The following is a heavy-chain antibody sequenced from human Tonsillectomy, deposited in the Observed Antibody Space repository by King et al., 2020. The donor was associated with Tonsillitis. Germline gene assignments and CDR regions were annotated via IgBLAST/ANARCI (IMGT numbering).Heavy chain of an antibody. CDR3: VKDRHRYCSGGSCYSGVSDY. CDR2: ISYDGSNK. D-gene: IGHD2-15*01. V-gene: IGHV3-30*18. CDR1: EFTFSSYG. Sequence: QVQLVESGGGVVQPGRSLRLSCAASEFTFSSYGMHWVRQAPGMGLEWVAVISYDGSNKYYGDSVKGRFTISRDNSKNTLYLQMNSLRAEDTAVYYCVKDRHRYCSGGSCYSGVSDYWGQGTLVTVSS. J-gene: IGHJ4*02.